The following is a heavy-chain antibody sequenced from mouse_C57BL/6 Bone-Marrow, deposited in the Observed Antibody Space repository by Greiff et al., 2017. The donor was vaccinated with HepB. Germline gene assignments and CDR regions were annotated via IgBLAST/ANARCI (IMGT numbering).Heavy chain of an antibody. CDR2: IWSGGST. Sequence: VKLVESGPGLVQPSQSLSITCTVSGFSLTSYGVHWVRQPPGKGLEWLGVIWSGGSTDYNAAFISRLSISKDNSKSQVFFKMNSLQADDTAIYYCDKSPFITTVVATRWYFDGWGTGTTVTVSS. J-gene: IGHJ1*03. CDR3: DKSPFITTVVATRWYFDG. CDR1: GFSLTSYG. D-gene: IGHD1-1*01. V-gene: IGHV2-4*01.